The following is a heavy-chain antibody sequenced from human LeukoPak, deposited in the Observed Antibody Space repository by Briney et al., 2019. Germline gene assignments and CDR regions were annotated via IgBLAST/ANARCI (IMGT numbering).Heavy chain of an antibody. CDR1: GGSISSYY. J-gene: IGHJ3*02. V-gene: IGHV4-59*01. CDR3: ARVQAYCGGDCYSLAFDI. CDR2: IYYSGST. Sequence: SETLSLTCTVSGGSISSYYWSWIRQPPGKGLEWIGYIYYSGSTNYNPSLKSRVTISVDTSKNQFSLKLSSVTAADTAVYYCARVQAYCGGDCYSLAFDIWGQGTMVTVSS. D-gene: IGHD2-21*02.